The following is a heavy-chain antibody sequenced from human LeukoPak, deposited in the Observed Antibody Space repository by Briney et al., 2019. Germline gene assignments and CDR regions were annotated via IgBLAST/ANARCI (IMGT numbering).Heavy chain of an antibody. J-gene: IGHJ4*02. CDR1: GGSISSSNW. D-gene: IGHD3-9*01. V-gene: IGHV4-4*02. CDR2: ISHSGST. Sequence: SETLSLTCAVSGGSISSSNWWSWVRQSPGKGLEWIGEISHSGSTNYNPSLKSRVTISVDKSANKFCLWSSSVTAADTAVYYCASLRLRSYDMLTGYSTGDYWGQGTLVTVSS. CDR3: ASLRLRSYDMLTGYSTGDY.